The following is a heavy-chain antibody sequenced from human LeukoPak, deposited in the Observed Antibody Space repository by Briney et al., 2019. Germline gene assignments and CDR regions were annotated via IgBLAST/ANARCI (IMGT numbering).Heavy chain of an antibody. CDR1: GFTFSSYW. CDR2: INSDGSST. D-gene: IGHD1-26*01. CDR3: ARGTGSHYSLGY. J-gene: IGHJ4*02. V-gene: IGHV3-74*01. Sequence: GGSLRLSCAASGFTFSSYWMHWVRQAPGKGLVWVSRINSDGSSTNYADFVKGRFTISRDNAKNTLYLQMDSLRAEDTAMYYCARGTGSHYSLGYWGQGTLVTVSS.